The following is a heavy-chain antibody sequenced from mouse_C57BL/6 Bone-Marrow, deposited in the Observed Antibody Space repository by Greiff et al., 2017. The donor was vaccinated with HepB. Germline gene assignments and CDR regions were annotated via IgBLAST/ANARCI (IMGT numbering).Heavy chain of an antibody. Sequence: EVQGVESGGDLVKPGGSLKLSCAASGFTFSSYGMSWVRQTPDKRLEWVATISSGGSYTYYPDSVKGRFTISRDNAKNTLYLQMSSLKSEDTAMYYCARLYYYGSSLYWYFDVWGTGTTVTVSS. D-gene: IGHD1-1*01. J-gene: IGHJ1*03. V-gene: IGHV5-6*01. CDR3: ARLYYYGSSLYWYFDV. CDR2: ISSGGSYT. CDR1: GFTFSSYG.